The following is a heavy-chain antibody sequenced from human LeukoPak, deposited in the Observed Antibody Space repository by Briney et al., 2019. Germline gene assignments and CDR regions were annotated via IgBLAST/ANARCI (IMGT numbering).Heavy chain of an antibody. CDR3: ARTAYSNYFDY. D-gene: IGHD4-11*01. CDR2: IYSGGST. J-gene: IGHJ4*02. Sequence: GGSLRLSCAASGFTVSSNYMSWVRQAPGKGLEWVSVIYSGGSTYYADSVKGRFTISRDSSKNTLYLQMNSLRAEDTAVYYCARTAYSNYFDYWGQGTLVTVSS. CDR1: GFTVSSNY. V-gene: IGHV3-66*02.